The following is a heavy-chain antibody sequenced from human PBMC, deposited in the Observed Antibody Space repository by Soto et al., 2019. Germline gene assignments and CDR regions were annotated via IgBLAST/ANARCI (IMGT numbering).Heavy chain of an antibody. Sequence: ASLKVSCKASGYTFTGYYMHWVRQAPGQGLEWMGWTNPNSGGTNYAQKFQGWVTMTRDTSISTAYMELSRLRSDDTAVYYCSRDGYGAPVYYGMDVWGQGTTVTVSS. CDR3: SRDGYGAPVYYGMDV. CDR2: TNPNSGGT. D-gene: IGHD4-17*01. CDR1: GYTFTGYY. J-gene: IGHJ6*02. V-gene: IGHV1-2*04.